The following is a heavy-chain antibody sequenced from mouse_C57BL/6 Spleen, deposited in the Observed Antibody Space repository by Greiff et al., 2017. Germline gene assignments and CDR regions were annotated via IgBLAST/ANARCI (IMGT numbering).Heavy chain of an antibody. D-gene: IGHD1-1*01. CDR3: AKSLLRSRDWYFDV. J-gene: IGHJ1*03. CDR1: GFTFSSYG. V-gene: IGHV5-6*02. CDR2: ISSGGSYT. Sequence: EVMLVESGGDLVKPGGSLKLSCAASGFTFSSYGMSWVRQTPDKRLEWVATISSGGSYTYSPDSVKGRFTISRDNAKNTLYLQMSILKSEDTAMYYCAKSLLRSRDWYFDVWGTGTTVTVSS.